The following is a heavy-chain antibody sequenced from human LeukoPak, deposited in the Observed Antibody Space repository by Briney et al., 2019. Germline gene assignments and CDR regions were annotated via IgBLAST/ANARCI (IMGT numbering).Heavy chain of an antibody. CDR3: ARAHYASGAFYYFDS. Sequence: SETLSLTCNVSGGSITGDNYWTWIRQPPGKGLEWIGHTFHSGSTYYNPSLKSRLAVSVDTSKNLFSLRLSSMTAADTAVYYCARAHYASGAFYYFDSWGQGTLVTVSS. CDR2: TFHSGST. J-gene: IGHJ4*02. V-gene: IGHV4-30-4*08. CDR1: GGSITGDNY. D-gene: IGHD3-10*01.